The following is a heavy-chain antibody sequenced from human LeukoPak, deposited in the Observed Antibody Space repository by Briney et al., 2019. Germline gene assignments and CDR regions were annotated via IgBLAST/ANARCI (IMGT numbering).Heavy chain of an antibody. V-gene: IGHV3-48*03. CDR2: ISSSGSTI. Sequence: GGSLRLSCAASGFTFTSYEMNWVRQAPGKGLEWVSYISSSGSTIYYADSVKGRFTISRDNAKNSLYLQMNSLRAEDTAVYYCARDCGGGSCYGPYDAFDIWGQGTMVTVSS. D-gene: IGHD2-15*01. CDR3: ARDCGGGSCYGPYDAFDI. J-gene: IGHJ3*02. CDR1: GFTFTSYE.